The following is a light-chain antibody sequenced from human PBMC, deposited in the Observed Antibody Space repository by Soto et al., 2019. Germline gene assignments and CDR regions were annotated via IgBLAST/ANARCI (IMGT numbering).Light chain of an antibody. J-gene: IGLJ1*01. CDR3: AAWDDSLSGRV. Sequence: QSVLTQPPSASGTPGQRVTISCSGSSSNIGSNYVYWYQQLPGTAPKLLIYRNNQRPSGVPDRFSASKSGTSASLATSGRLYDDEADDYCAAWDDSLSGRVFGTGTKLTVL. CDR1: SSNIGSNY. V-gene: IGLV1-47*01. CDR2: RNN.